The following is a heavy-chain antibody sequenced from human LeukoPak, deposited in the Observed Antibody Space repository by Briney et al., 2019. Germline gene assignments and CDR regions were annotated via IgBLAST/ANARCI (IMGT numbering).Heavy chain of an antibody. D-gene: IGHD7-27*01. J-gene: IGHJ4*02. CDR3: ARGGLGNSRGDYFGH. Sequence: PSQTLSLTRTFSGGSNSKYYWRWVRQPPRKALEWVGYIYSSGSTNYNPFLKCRVIISIDTSKNQFSLKLSSVTAADTAVYYCARGGLGNSRGDYFGHWGQGTLVTVSS. CDR1: GGSNSKYY. V-gene: IGHV4-59*01. CDR2: IYSSGST.